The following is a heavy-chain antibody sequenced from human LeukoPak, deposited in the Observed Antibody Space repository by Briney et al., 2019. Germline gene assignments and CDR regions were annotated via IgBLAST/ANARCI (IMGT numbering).Heavy chain of an antibody. CDR3: ARDNYRQPDY. J-gene: IGHJ4*02. Sequence: GGSLRLSSAASGFPFTSNWMYWVRQAPGKGLEWVSLISSDGSATNRADSVKGRFTTTRDSDKNTMYLQMNSLGAEDTAVYYCARDNYRQPDYWGQGTLVTVSS. V-gene: IGHV3-74*01. D-gene: IGHD5-24*01. CDR1: GFPFTSNW. CDR2: ISSDGSAT.